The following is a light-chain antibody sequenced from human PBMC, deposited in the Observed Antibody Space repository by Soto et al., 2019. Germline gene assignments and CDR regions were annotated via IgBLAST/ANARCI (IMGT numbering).Light chain of an antibody. Sequence: DIQMTQSPSTLSASVGDRVTITCRASQSISSWLAWYQQKPGKAPKLLIYKASSLESGVPSRFSGSGSGTEFTLTISSLQPDDFATYYCQGIGLTFGPGTKVDIK. J-gene: IGKJ3*01. CDR2: KAS. CDR3: QGIGLT. V-gene: IGKV1-5*03. CDR1: QSISSW.